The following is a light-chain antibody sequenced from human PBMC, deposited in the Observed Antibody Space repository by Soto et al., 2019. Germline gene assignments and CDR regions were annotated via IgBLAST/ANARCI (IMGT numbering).Light chain of an antibody. Sequence: EIVMTQSPATLSLSPGERATLSCRASQSLSKSLVWYRQKPGQAPRLLIDGASNRATGIPARFSGSGSGTDFTLTISSLQPEDFATYYCLQDYNYPRTFGQGTKVDIK. J-gene: IGKJ1*01. CDR1: QSLSKS. CDR3: LQDYNYPRT. V-gene: IGKV3D-15*01. CDR2: GAS.